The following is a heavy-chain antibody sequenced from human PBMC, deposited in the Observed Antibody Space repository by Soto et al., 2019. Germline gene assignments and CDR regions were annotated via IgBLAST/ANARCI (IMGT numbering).Heavy chain of an antibody. Sequence: GGSLRLSCAASGFTFSNAWMSWVRQAPGKGLEWVGRIKSKTDGGTTDYAAPVKGRFTISRDDSKNTLYLQMNSLKTEDTAVYYCTTSIPRIAARPAEYFQHWGQGTLVTVSS. CDR3: TTSIPRIAARPAEYFQH. D-gene: IGHD6-6*01. J-gene: IGHJ1*01. CDR2: IKSKTDGGTT. V-gene: IGHV3-15*01. CDR1: GFTFSNAW.